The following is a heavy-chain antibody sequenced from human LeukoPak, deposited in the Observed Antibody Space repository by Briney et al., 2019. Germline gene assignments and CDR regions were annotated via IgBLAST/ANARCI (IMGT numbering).Heavy chain of an antibody. CDR1: GFTFSIYA. V-gene: IGHV3-21*01. CDR2: IGGSSTSL. J-gene: IGHJ4*02. D-gene: IGHD1-26*01. CDR3: AREIVGASPYFDY. Sequence: GGSLRLSCAASGFTFSIYAMNWVRQAPGEGLEWVSSIGGSSTSLYYADSLKGRFTISRDNAKNSLYLQMNSLRAEDTAVYYCAREIVGASPYFDYWGQGTLVTVSS.